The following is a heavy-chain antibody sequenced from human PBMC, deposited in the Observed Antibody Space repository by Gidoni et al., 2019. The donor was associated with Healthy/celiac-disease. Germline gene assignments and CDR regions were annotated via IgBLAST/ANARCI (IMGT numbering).Heavy chain of an antibody. D-gene: IGHD2-15*01. CDR2: ISSRSCYI. J-gene: IGHJ4*02. CDR1: GFTFSSDS. V-gene: IGHV3-21*01. CDR3: ARALTTPGYCSGGSCADY. Sequence: EVQLVEYGGGLVKPGGSLSLSCAASGFTFSSDSMNWVGQAPGKGLEWVSSISSRSCYIYYADSVKGRFTISRDNAKNSLDLQMNSLRAEDTAVYYCARALTTPGYCSGGSCADYWGQGTLVTVSS.